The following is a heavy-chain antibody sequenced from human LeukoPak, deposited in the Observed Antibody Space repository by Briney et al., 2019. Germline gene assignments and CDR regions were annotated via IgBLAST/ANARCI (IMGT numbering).Heavy chain of an antibody. D-gene: IGHD2-15*01. CDR1: GFTFSSYW. J-gene: IGHJ5*02. V-gene: IGHV3-7*01. CDR2: INRDGSEK. CDR3: ARDWGGSANWFDP. Sequence: GGSLRLSCAASGFTFSSYWTTWVRQAPGKGLEWVANINRDGSEKNYVDSVKGRFTVSRDNAKNSLYLQMNSLRVEDTAVYYCARDWGGSANWFDPWGQGTLVTVSS.